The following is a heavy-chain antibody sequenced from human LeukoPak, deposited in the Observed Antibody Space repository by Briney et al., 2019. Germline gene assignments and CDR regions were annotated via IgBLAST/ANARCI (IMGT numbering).Heavy chain of an antibody. Sequence: ASVEVSCKASGYTFTGYYMHWVRQAPGQGLEWMGWINPNSGGTNYAQKFQGRVTMTRDTSISTAYMELSRLRSDDTAVYYCARDAGYSSSWPYYYYYYMDVWGKGTTVTVSS. CDR3: ARDAGYSSSWPYYYYYYMDV. J-gene: IGHJ6*03. V-gene: IGHV1-2*02. CDR1: GYTFTGYY. CDR2: INPNSGGT. D-gene: IGHD6-13*01.